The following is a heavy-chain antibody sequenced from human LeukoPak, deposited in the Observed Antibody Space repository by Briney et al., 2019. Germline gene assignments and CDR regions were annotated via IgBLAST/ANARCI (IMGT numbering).Heavy chain of an antibody. Sequence: ASVKVSCKASGYTFTTYDINWVRQATGQGLEWMGWMNPNSGNTGYTQKFQGRVTMTRSTSISTAYMELSSLRSEDTAVYYCARGRGSGHKENWFDPWGQGTLVTVSS. V-gene: IGHV1-8*01. J-gene: IGHJ5*02. CDR1: GYTFTTYD. CDR3: ARGRGSGHKENWFDP. D-gene: IGHD6-19*01. CDR2: MNPNSGNT.